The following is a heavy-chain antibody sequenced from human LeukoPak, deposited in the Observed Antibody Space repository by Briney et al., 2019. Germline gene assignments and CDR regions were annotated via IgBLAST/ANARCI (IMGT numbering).Heavy chain of an antibody. CDR2: INPNSRGT. D-gene: IGHD3-10*01. CDR1: GYTFTDYY. Sequence: ASVKVSCKASGYTFTDYYMHWVRQAPGQGLEWMGWINPNSRGTDSAQKFQGRFSMTRDTSISTAYMELSRLRSDDTAVYYCARRYYYGSGSYFDYWGQGTLVTVSS. CDR3: ARRYYYGSGSYFDY. V-gene: IGHV1-2*02. J-gene: IGHJ4*02.